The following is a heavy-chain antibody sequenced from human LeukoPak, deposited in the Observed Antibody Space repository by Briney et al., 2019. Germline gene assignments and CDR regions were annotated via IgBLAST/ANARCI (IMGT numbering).Heavy chain of an antibody. V-gene: IGHV1-2*02. CDR3: ARRSPSYYDFWSAEVAWFDP. CDR2: INPNSGGT. D-gene: IGHD3-3*01. CDR1: GYTLTELS. Sequence: ASVKISCKVSGYTLTELSMHWVRQAPGQGLEWMGWINPNSGGTNYARKFQGRATMTRDTSISTAYMELSRLRFDDTAVYYCARRSPSYYDFWSAEVAWFDPWGQGTLVTVSS. J-gene: IGHJ5*02.